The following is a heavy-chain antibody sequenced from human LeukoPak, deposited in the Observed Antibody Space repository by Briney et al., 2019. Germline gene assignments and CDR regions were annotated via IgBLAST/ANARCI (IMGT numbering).Heavy chain of an antibody. V-gene: IGHV1-3*01. CDR2: IHAGNGNT. Sequence: ASVKVSCKASGYTFTSYAMHWVRQAPGQRLEWMGWIHAGNGNTKYSQKFQGRVTITRDTSASTAYMELSSLRSEDTAVYYCAREGYYYDSSGYKDAFDIWGQGTMVTVSS. CDR3: AREGYYYDSSGYKDAFDI. D-gene: IGHD3-22*01. J-gene: IGHJ3*02. CDR1: GYTFTSYA.